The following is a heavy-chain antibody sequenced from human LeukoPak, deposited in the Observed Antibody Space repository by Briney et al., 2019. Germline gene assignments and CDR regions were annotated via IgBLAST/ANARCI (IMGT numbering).Heavy chain of an antibody. CDR1: GFTFSSYS. CDR2: ISSSGTYV. D-gene: IGHD3-9*01. Sequence: PGGSLRLSCAASGFTFSSYSMNWVRQAPGKGLEWVSSISSSGTYVYYADSVKGRFTISRDNAKNSLSLQMNSLRADDAAVYYCARASSKQLAGYLPDGFDIWGQGATVTVSS. J-gene: IGHJ3*02. CDR3: ARASSKQLAGYLPDGFDI. V-gene: IGHV3-21*01.